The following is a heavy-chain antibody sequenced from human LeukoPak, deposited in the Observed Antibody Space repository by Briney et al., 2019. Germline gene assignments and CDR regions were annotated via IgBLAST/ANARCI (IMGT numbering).Heavy chain of an antibody. CDR1: GFTFTSYW. V-gene: IGHV3-7*01. CDR3: AGHTFTAMY. D-gene: IGHD5-18*01. J-gene: IGHJ4*02. CDR2: IKQDGSEK. Sequence: GGSLRLSCAASGFTFTSYWMSWVRQAPGKGLEWVANIKQDGSEKYYVDSMKGRFTISRDNARNSLSLQMNSLRVEDTAVYYCAGHTFTAMYWGQGTQVTVSS.